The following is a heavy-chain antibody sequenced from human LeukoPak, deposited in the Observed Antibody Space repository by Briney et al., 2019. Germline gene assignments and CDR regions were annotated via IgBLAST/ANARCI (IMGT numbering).Heavy chain of an antibody. CDR2: INSDGEVT. V-gene: IGHV3-74*01. Sequence: GGSLRLSCAASGFTFSNYWMHWVRQTPGKGLGWVSRINSDGEVTTYADSVKGRFTTSRDNAKNSLYLQMNSLRAEDTAVYDCARADSSGWYFDYWGRGTLLIDSS. J-gene: IGHJ4*02. CDR1: GFTFSNYW. D-gene: IGHD6-19*01. CDR3: ARADSSGWYFDY.